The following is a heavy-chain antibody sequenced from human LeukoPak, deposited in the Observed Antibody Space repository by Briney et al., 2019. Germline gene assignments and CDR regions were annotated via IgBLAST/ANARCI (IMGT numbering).Heavy chain of an antibody. V-gene: IGHV3-11*01. CDR2: ISSSGSTM. CDR3: ARTRKDYYDNSGLFDS. Sequence: GGSLRLSCAASGFTVSGYYMSWIRQAPGKGLEWVSYISSSGSTMYYGDSVKGRFTISRDNAKNSLFLQMNSLRAEDTAVYFCARTRKDYYDNSGLFDSWGQGTLVTVSS. J-gene: IGHJ4*02. CDR1: GFTVSGYY. D-gene: IGHD3-22*01.